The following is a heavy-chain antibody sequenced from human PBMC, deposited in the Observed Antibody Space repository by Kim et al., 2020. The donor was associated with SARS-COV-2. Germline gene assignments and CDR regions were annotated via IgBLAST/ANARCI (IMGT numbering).Heavy chain of an antibody. Sequence: GGSLRLSCAASGFVFGDFGMHWVRQAPGKGLEWVALISYYGTVQYYADSVEGRFTVSRDNTNNTLFLEMSSLRAEDTAVYFCVKDDTVGYSYISPHHWG. V-gene: IGHV3-30*18. J-gene: IGHJ1*01. CDR2: ISYYGTVQ. CDR3: VKDDTVGYSYISPHH. D-gene: IGHD2-15*01. CDR1: GFVFGDFG.